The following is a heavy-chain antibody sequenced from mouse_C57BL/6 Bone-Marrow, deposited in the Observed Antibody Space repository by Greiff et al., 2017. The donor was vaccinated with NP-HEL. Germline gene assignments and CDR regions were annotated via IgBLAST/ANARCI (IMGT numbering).Heavy chain of an antibody. D-gene: IGHD1-1*01. CDR3: AREGYYGSSHWYFDV. J-gene: IGHJ1*03. CDR2: INPGSGGT. V-gene: IGHV1-54*01. CDR1: GYAFTNYL. Sequence: QVQLQQSGAELVRPGPSVKVSCKASGYAFTNYLIEWVKQRPGQGLEWIGVINPGSGGTNYNEKFKGKATLTADKSSSTAYMQLSSLTSEDSAVYFCAREGYYGSSHWYFDVWGTGTTVTVSS.